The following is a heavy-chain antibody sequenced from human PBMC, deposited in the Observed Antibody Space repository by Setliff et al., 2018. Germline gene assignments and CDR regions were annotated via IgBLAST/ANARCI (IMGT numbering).Heavy chain of an antibody. J-gene: IGHJ4*02. CDR2: FDPEDGET. V-gene: IGHV1-24*01. CDR3: ATFELLTGVGTAMTRFDY. Sequence: GASVKVSCKVSGYTLTELSMHWVRQAPGKGLEWMGGFDPEDGETIYAQKFQGRVTMTEDTSTDTAYMELSSLRSEDTAVYYCATFELLTGVGTAMTRFDYWGQGTLVTVSS. D-gene: IGHD2-21*02. CDR1: GYTLTELS.